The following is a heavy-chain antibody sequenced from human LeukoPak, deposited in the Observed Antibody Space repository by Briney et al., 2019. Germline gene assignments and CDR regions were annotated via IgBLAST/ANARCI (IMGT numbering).Heavy chain of an antibody. D-gene: IGHD1-26*01. V-gene: IGHV4-4*07. J-gene: IGHJ4*02. Sequence: SETLSLTCTVSGGSISSYYWSWIRQPAGKGLEWIGRIYTSGSTNYNPSLKSRVTMSVDTSKNQFSLKLSSVTAADTAVYYCARVGRGVGATYFDYWGQGTLVTVSS. CDR2: IYTSGST. CDR1: GGSISSYY. CDR3: ARVGRGVGATYFDY.